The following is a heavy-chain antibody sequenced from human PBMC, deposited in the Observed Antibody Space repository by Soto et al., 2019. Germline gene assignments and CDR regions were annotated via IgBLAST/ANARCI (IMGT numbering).Heavy chain of an antibody. CDR3: ARGGSSSGWRTVDS. D-gene: IGHD6-19*01. Sequence: EVQLVESGGGLVQPGGSLRLSCAASGFIFSGHYMDWVRQAPGKGLAWVARTRNKANSYTTEYAASVKGRFTISRDDSKNSLDLQMDSLKLEDTAMYYCARGGSSSGWRTVDSWGQGTLVTVSS. V-gene: IGHV3-72*01. CDR2: TRNKANSYTT. CDR1: GFIFSGHY. J-gene: IGHJ4*02.